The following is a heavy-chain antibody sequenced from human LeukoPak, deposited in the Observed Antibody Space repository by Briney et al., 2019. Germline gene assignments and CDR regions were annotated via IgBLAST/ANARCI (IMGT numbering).Heavy chain of an antibody. Sequence: GGSLRLSCTASGFTFCDYAMSWVRQAPGKGLEWVGFIRSKAYGGTTEYAASVKGRFTISRDDSKSIAYLQMNSLKTEDTAVYYCTRERGLKYYYDSSGYYYHWGQGTLVTVSS. CDR3: TRERGLKYYYDSSGYYYH. V-gene: IGHV3-49*04. J-gene: IGHJ5*02. D-gene: IGHD3-22*01. CDR2: IRSKAYGGTT. CDR1: GFTFCDYA.